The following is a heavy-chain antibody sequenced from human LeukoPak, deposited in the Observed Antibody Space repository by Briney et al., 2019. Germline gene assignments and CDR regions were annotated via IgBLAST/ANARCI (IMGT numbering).Heavy chain of an antibody. V-gene: IGHV4-30-4*01. D-gene: IGHD3-22*01. CDR2: IYYSGST. CDR3: ARQAYYYDSSGYSTLFDY. CDR1: GGSISSGEYY. Sequence: SETLSLTCTVSGGSISSGEYYWSWIRQPPGKGLEWIGYIYYSGSTYYNPSLKSRVTISVDTSKNQFSLKLSSVTAADTAVYYCARQAYYYDSSGYSTLFDYWGQGTLVTVSS. J-gene: IGHJ4*02.